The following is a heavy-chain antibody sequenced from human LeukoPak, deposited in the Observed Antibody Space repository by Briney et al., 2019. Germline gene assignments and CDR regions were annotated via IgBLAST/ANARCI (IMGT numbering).Heavy chain of an antibody. CDR3: ARAYDYGDSNWFDP. CDR2: IYYSGST. Sequence: PSETLSLTCTVSGGSISSGGYYWSWIRQHPGKGLEWIGYIYYSGSTYYNPSLKSRVTISVDTSKNQFSLKLSSVTAADTAVYYCARAYDYGDSNWFDPWGRGTLVTVSS. V-gene: IGHV4-31*03. D-gene: IGHD4-17*01. J-gene: IGHJ5*02. CDR1: GGSISSGGYY.